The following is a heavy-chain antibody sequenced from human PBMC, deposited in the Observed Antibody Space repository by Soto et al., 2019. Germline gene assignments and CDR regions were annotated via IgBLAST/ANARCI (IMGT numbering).Heavy chain of an antibody. J-gene: IGHJ6*02. D-gene: IGHD3-9*01. CDR3: ARSARKYLTDYYYGMDD. CDR1: GFTFSRYG. CDR2: TWYDGSNK. V-gene: IGHV3-33*01. Sequence: PGGFLRLACGACGFTFSRYGMHLVRQAPGKGVEGVAVTWYDGSNKYYADSVKGRFTLSRDNSKNTLYLQMNSLRAEDTAVYYCARSARKYLTDYYYGMDDWAQGTTDNDSS.